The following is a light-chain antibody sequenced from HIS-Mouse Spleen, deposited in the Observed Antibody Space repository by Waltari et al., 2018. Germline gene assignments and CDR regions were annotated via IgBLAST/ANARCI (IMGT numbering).Light chain of an antibody. CDR2: LGS. CDR3: MQALQTPWT. V-gene: IGKV2-28*01. J-gene: IGKJ2*01. CDR1: PSLLHSNGYNY. Sequence: DIVMTQSPLSLPVTPGEPASISCRSSPSLLHSNGYNYLDWYLQKPGQSPQLLIYLGSNRASGVPDRFSGSGSGTDFTLKIGRVEAEDVGVYYCMQALQTPWTFGQGTKLEIK.